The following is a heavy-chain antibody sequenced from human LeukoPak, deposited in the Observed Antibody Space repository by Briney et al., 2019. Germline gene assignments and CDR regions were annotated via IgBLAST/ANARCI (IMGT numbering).Heavy chain of an antibody. Sequence: SVKVSCKASGGTFSSYAISWVRQAPGQGLEWMGRINPIFGTANYAQKFQGRVTITTDKSTSTAYMELSSLRSEDTAVYYCARGSWGYGDSPFDYWGQGTLVSVSS. CDR1: GGTFSSYA. V-gene: IGHV1-69*05. CDR3: ARGSWGYGDSPFDY. D-gene: IGHD4-17*01. CDR2: INPIFGTA. J-gene: IGHJ4*02.